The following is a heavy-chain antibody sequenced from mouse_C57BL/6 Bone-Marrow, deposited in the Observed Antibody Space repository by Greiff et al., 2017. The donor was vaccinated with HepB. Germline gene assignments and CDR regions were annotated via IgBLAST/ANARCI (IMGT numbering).Heavy chain of an antibody. D-gene: IGHD6-1*01. J-gene: IGHJ3*01. CDR1: GYNIKYTY. V-gene: IGHV14-3*01. CDR3: AKQHSGAY. CDR2: IDPANGNT. Sequence: EVQLQQSVAELVRPGASVQLSCTASGYNIKYTYIHWVKQWPEQGLEWIGRIDPANGNTKYAPKFQGKATITADTSSNTAYLQLSSLTSEDNAIYYRAKQHSGAYWGQGTLITVSA.